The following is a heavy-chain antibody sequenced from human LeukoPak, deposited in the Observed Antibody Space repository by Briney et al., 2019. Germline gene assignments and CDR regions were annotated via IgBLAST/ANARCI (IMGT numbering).Heavy chain of an antibody. J-gene: IGHJ4*02. CDR2: IKQDGSEK. CDR3: AILPGYSSGWYEVNY. CDR1: GFTFSSYW. Sequence: GGSLRLSCAASGFTFSSYWMSWVRQAPGKGPEWVANIKQDGSEKYYVDSVKGRFTISRDNAKNSLYLQMNSLRAEGTAVYYCAILPGYSSGWYEVNYWGQGTLVTVSS. D-gene: IGHD6-13*01. V-gene: IGHV3-7*01.